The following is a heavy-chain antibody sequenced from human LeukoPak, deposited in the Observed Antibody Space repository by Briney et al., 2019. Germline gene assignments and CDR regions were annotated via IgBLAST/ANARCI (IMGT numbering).Heavy chain of an antibody. CDR1: GGSFSGYY. CDR2: IYTSGST. CDR3: ARMGHDYSNYGWFDP. J-gene: IGHJ5*02. Sequence: PSETLSLTCAVYGGSFSGYYWSWIRQPAGKGLEWIGRIYTSGSTNYNPSLKSRVTMSVDTSKNQFSLKLSSVTAADTAVYYCARMGHDYSNYGWFDPWGQGTLVTVSS. D-gene: IGHD4-11*01. V-gene: IGHV4-59*10.